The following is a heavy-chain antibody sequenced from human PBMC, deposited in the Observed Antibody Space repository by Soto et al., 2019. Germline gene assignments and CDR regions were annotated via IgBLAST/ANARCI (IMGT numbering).Heavy chain of an antibody. CDR3: VRINEVGTSFDY. J-gene: IGHJ4*02. CDR1: GFTFSSSW. D-gene: IGHD1-1*01. V-gene: IGHV3-74*01. Sequence: GGSLRLSCAASGFTFSSSWMHWVRQAPGKGLVWVSRVSGDGSSTNYADSVKGRFTISRDNAKNTLFLQMNSLRAEDTAVYYCVRINEVGTSFDYWGLGALVTVSS. CDR2: VSGDGSST.